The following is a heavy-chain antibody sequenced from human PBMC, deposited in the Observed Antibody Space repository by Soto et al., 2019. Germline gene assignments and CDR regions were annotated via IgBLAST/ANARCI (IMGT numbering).Heavy chain of an antibody. J-gene: IGHJ4*02. D-gene: IGHD6-13*01. CDR2: IYDSGTT. CDR1: GGSISRGYW. V-gene: IGHV4-4*02. Sequence: QVRLQESGPGLVKASGTLSLTCDVSGGSISRGYWWTWVRQPPGKGLEWIGEIYDSGTTNYNPSLKNRVAISVDKSRNQLSLKLSSVTAADTALYYRASGGGLGTIWYEGGFDSWGQGTLVTVSS. CDR3: ASGGGLGTIWYEGGFDS.